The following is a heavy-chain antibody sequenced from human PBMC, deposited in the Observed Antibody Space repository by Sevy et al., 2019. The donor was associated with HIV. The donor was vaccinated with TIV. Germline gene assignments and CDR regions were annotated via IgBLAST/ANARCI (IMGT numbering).Heavy chain of an antibody. D-gene: IGHD2-2*02. CDR3: ARIIEGRYCSSSSCYKWGAFDL. CDR1: GYTFNSDD. J-gene: IGHJ3*01. V-gene: IGHV1-8*01. Sequence: ASVKVSCEDSGYTFNSDDINWVRQATGQGLEWMGWMNPNSGNTGYAQIFQGRVTMTRNTSISTAYMGPSSLRSDDTAVYYCARIIEGRYCSSSSCYKWGAFDLWGQGTMVTVSS. CDR2: MNPNSGNT.